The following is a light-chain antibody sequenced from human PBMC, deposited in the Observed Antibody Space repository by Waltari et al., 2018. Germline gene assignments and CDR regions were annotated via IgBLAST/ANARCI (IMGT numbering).Light chain of an antibody. CDR3: QQSYSTPMYT. CDR2: AAS. V-gene: IGKV1-39*01. Sequence: DIQMTQSPSSLPASVGDRVTITGRASQSISSYLYWYQQKPGKAPKLLIYAASSLQSGVPSRFSGSGSGTDFTLTISSLQPEDFATYYCQQSYSTPMYTFGQGTKLEIK. J-gene: IGKJ2*01. CDR1: QSISSY.